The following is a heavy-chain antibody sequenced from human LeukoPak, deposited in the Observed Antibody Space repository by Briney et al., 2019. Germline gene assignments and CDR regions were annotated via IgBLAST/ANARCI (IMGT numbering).Heavy chain of an antibody. CDR2: ISSSSSTI. CDR1: GFTFSSYS. CDR3: ARGSSWWDY. V-gene: IGHV3-48*01. J-gene: IGHJ4*02. D-gene: IGHD6-13*01. Sequence: GGSLRLSCAASGFTFSSYSMNWVRQAPGKGLEWVSYISSSSSTIYYADSVKGRFTISRGNAKNSLYLQMNSLRAEDTAVYYCARGSSWWDYWGQGTLVTVSS.